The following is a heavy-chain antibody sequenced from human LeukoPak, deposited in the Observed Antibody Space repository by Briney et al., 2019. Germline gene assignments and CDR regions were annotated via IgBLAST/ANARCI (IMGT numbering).Heavy chain of an antibody. J-gene: IGHJ4*02. CDR2: ISPDGSET. CDR3: ARPRVPDS. CDR1: GFTFSSSW. Sequence: GGSLRLSCAASGFTFSSSWMSWVRQAPGKGLEWVANISPDGSETNYADSVKGRFTISRDNAKNSLYLQMSSLRAEDTAVYYCARPRVPDSWGQGTLVIVSS. V-gene: IGHV3-7*01.